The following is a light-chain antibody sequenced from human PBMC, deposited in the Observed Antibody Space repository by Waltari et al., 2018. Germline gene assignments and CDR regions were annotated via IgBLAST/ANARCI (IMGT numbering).Light chain of an antibody. J-gene: IGKJ1*01. Sequence: DIQMTQSPSSLSASVGDRVTITCRATQHISNYLAWYQQKPGKVPKLLIYAASTLQSGVPSRFSGSGSGTDFTLTISSLQPEDVATYYCQQYNSALWTFGQGTKVEIK. V-gene: IGKV1-27*01. CDR1: QHISNY. CDR3: QQYNSALWT. CDR2: AAS.